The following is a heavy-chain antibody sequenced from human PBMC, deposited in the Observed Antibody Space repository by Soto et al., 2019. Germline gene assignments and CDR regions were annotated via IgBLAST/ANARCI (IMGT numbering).Heavy chain of an antibody. Sequence: XATLSLTFAFYGGSFSGYYWSWIRQPPGKGLEWIGEINHSGSTNYNPSLKSRVTISVDTSKNQFSLKLSSVTAADTAVYYCARVFIAVAGMDYFDYWGQGTLVTV. J-gene: IGHJ4*02. V-gene: IGHV4-34*01. CDR2: INHSGST. CDR3: ARVFIAVAGMDYFDY. CDR1: GGSFSGYY. D-gene: IGHD6-19*01.